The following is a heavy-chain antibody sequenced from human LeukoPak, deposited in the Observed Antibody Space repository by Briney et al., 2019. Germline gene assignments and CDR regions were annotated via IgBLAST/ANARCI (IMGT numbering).Heavy chain of an antibody. CDR2: INHMGST. CDR1: GGSFSGYY. CDR3: ARGVGSSYGYFYYYYMDV. J-gene: IGHJ6*03. D-gene: IGHD5-18*01. V-gene: IGHV4-34*01. Sequence: PSETLSLTCAVYGGSFSGYYWSWIRQPPGKGLEWIGEINHMGSTNYNPSPTSRVTISVDTSKNQFSLKRRSVTAADTAVYYCARGVGSSYGYFYYYYMDVWGKGTTVTVSS.